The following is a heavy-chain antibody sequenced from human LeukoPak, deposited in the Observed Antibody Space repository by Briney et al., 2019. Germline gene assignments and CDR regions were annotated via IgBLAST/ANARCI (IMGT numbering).Heavy chain of an antibody. V-gene: IGHV4-59*08. CDR1: GGSISSYY. CDR2: IYYSGST. J-gene: IGHJ4*02. Sequence: HPSETLSLTCTVSGGSISSYYWSWLRQSPGKGLEWIAFIYYSGSTHYKSSLKSRVTISVDTSRNQFSLRLGSVTAADTAVYYCARHSGSSPHYFDYWGQGTLVTVSS. D-gene: IGHD1-26*01. CDR3: ARHSGSSPHYFDY.